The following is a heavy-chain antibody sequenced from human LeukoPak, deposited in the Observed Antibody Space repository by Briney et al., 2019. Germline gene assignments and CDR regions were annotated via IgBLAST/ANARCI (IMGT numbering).Heavy chain of an antibody. CDR2: VYSSGDT. V-gene: IGHV4-39*07. CDR3: ARGVYNLALVFDY. CDR1: GVSISSSNSY. Sequence: SETLSLTCTVSGVSISSSNSYWGWIRQPPGKGLEWIGRVYSSGDTYYNSSLKTRVTISSDTSKNQFSLKLSSVTAADTAVYYCARGVYNLALVFDYWGQGALVTVSS. J-gene: IGHJ4*02. D-gene: IGHD5-24*01.